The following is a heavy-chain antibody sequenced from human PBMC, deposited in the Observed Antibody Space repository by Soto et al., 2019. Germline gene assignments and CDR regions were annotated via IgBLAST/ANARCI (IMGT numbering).Heavy chain of an antibody. CDR1: GYTFTSYG. CDR3: ARENRVTAIPMEFDY. D-gene: IGHD2-21*02. J-gene: IGHJ4*02. V-gene: IGHV1-18*04. Sequence: QVQLVQSGAEVKKPGASVKVSCKASGYTFTSYGITWVRQAPGQGLEWMGWISAYNGNTNYAQKLQGRVTLTTDTSTSAAYMELRSLRSDDTAGYYCARENRVTAIPMEFDYWGQGTLVTVSS. CDR2: ISAYNGNT.